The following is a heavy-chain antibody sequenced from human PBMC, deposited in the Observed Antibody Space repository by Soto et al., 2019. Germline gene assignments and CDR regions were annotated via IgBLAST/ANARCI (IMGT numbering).Heavy chain of an antibody. Sequence: SLRLSCAASGFTCSSYDMSWVRQAPGKGLEWVSTILVGGSTHYPDSVKGRFTISRDNSKNTVFLQMNSLTAGDTAVYYCAKANATGGGAFDICGQGTMFTV. D-gene: IGHD2-8*02. J-gene: IGHJ3*02. CDR2: ILVGGST. CDR3: AKANATGGGAFDI. CDR1: GFTCSSYD. V-gene: IGHV3-23*01.